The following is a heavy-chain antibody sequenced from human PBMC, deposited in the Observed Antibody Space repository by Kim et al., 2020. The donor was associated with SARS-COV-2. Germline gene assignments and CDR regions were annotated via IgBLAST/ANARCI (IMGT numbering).Heavy chain of an antibody. J-gene: IGHJ3*02. D-gene: IGHD1-1*01. Sequence: GRFTISRDNAKNSLYLQMNSLRAEDTAVYYCARRGWNEAFDIWGQGTMVTVSS. CDR3: ARRGWNEAFDI. V-gene: IGHV3-11*03.